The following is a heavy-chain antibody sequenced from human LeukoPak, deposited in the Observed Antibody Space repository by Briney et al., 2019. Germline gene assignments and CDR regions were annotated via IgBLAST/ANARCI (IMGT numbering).Heavy chain of an antibody. CDR1: GYTFTSYG. Sequence: GASVKVSCKASGYTFTSYGISWVRQAPGQGLEWMGWISAYNGNTNYAQKLQGRVTMTTDTSTSTAYMELRSLRSDDTAVYYCARDPFLWYDPPGLGEDYWGQGTLVTVSS. CDR3: ARDPFLWYDPPGLGEDY. J-gene: IGHJ4*02. V-gene: IGHV1-18*01. D-gene: IGHD2-21*01. CDR2: ISAYNGNT.